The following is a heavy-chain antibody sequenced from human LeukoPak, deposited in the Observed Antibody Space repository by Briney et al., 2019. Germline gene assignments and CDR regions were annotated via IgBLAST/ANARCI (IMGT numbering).Heavy chain of an antibody. D-gene: IGHD1-26*01. J-gene: IGHJ4*02. Sequence: GGSLRLSCAASGFTFTSYPMNWVRQAPGKGLEWVSTISGGGSTYYADSVKGQFTISRDNSKNTLYLQVNSLRAEDTAVYYCAKGGKWDVTPFDYWGQGTLVTVSS. V-gene: IGHV3-23*01. CDR3: AKGGKWDVTPFDY. CDR1: GFTFTSYP. CDR2: ISGGGST.